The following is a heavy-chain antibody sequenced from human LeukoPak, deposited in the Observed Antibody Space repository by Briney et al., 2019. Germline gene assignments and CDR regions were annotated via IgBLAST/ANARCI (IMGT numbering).Heavy chain of an antibody. CDR1: GFTFSSYG. Sequence: GGSLRLSCAASGFTFSSYGMHWVRQAPGKGLGWVAVIWYDGSNKYYADSVKGRFTISRDNSKNTLYLQMNSLRAEDTAVYYCARGPYLDYGDYDWFDPWGQGTLVTVSS. D-gene: IGHD4-17*01. CDR3: ARGPYLDYGDYDWFDP. J-gene: IGHJ5*02. CDR2: IWYDGSNK. V-gene: IGHV3-33*01.